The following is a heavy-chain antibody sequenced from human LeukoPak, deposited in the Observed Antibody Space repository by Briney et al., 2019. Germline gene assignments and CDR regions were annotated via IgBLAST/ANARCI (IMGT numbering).Heavy chain of an antibody. Sequence: PGGSLRLSCAASGFTFSNYRMTWVRQAPGKGLEWVATIKDDGTEKYYVDSVKGRFTISRDNAKNSLYLQMNSLRAEDTALYYCARDPLRRYDYWGQGTLLTVSS. J-gene: IGHJ4*02. CDR3: ARDPLRRYDY. CDR2: IKDDGTEK. V-gene: IGHV3-7*01. CDR1: GFTFSNYR.